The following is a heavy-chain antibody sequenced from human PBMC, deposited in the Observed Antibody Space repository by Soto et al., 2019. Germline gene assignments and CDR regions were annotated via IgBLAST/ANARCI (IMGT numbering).Heavy chain of an antibody. V-gene: IGHV5-51*01. J-gene: IGHJ4*02. CDR3: ARQHGAGSYYHFDY. Sequence: EVQLVQSGAEVKKPGESLKISCKGSGYSFTNYWIVWVRQMPGKGLEWMGIIYPGDSDIRYSPSFQGQITISADKSISTDYLQRSSLKASDTAMYYCARQHGAGSYYHFDYWGQGALVTVSS. CDR2: IYPGDSDI. CDR1: GYSFTNYW. D-gene: IGHD3-10*01.